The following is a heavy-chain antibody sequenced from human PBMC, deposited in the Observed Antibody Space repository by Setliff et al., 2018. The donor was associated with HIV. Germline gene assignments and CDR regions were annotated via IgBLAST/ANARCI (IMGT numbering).Heavy chain of an antibody. J-gene: IGHJ4*02. CDR1: PASSSSYY. CDR3: VTVYYNFWSGYRGFFEY. CDR2: INHSGST. V-gene: IGHV4-34*01. Sequence: SETLSLTCAVHPASSSSYYWTWIRQPPGKGLEWVGEINHSGSTNYNSSLNSRVTISVDTSQTQFSLNLTSVTAADTAVYYCVTVYYNFWSGYRGFFEYWGQGTTVT. D-gene: IGHD3-3*01.